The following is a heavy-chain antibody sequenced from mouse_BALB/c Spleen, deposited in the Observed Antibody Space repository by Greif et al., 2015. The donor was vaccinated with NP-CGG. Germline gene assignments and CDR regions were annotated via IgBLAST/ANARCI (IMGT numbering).Heavy chain of an antibody. D-gene: IGHD4-1*01. CDR3: ARRTGTEAMDY. CDR1: GYTFTDYY. CDR2: IYPGSGNT. J-gene: IGHJ4*01. V-gene: IGHV1-84*02. Sequence: VQLQHSGPELVKPGASVKISCKASGYTFTDYYINWVKQKPGQGLEWIGWIYPGSGNTKYNEKFKGKATLTADTPSSTAYMQLSSLTSEDTAVYFCARRTGTEAMDYWGQGTSVTVSS.